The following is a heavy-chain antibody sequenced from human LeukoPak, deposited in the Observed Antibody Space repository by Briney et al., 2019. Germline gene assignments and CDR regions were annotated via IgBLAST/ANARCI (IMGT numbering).Heavy chain of an antibody. CDR1: GFTFSSYG. CDR2: ISYDGSNK. CDR3: AKDGDEGYCSSTSCYHLDY. V-gene: IGHV3-30*18. Sequence: GGSLRLSCAASGFTFSSYGMHWVRQAPGKGLEWVAVISYDGSNKYYADSVKGRFTISRDNSKNTLYLQMNSLRAEDTAVYYCAKDGDEGYCSSTSCYHLDYWGQGTLVTVSS. D-gene: IGHD2-2*01. J-gene: IGHJ4*02.